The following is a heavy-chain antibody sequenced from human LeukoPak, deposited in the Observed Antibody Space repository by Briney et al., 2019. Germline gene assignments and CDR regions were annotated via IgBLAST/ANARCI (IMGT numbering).Heavy chain of an antibody. CDR1: GGTFSSYA. Sequence: SVKVSCKASGGTFSSYAISWVRQAPGQGLEWMGRIIPILGIANYAQKFQGRVTITADKSTSTAYMELSSLRSEDTAVYYCARDLEVGAPLQHWGQGTLVTVSS. J-gene: IGHJ1*01. CDR2: IIPILGIA. V-gene: IGHV1-69*04. D-gene: IGHD1-26*01. CDR3: ARDLEVGAPLQH.